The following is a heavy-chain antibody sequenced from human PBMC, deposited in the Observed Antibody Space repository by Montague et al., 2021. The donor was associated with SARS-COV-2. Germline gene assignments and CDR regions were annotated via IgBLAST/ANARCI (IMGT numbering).Heavy chain of an antibody. Sequence: SQTLSLTCAVYGGPFSGYYWSWIRQPPGKGLEWIGEINHSGSTNYNPSLKSRVTISMDTSKNQFSLKLSSVTAADTAVYYCARGVRQLGVRYYYYVDVWDKGTTVTVSS. CDR1: GGPFSGYY. D-gene: IGHD6-6*01. CDR3: ARGVRQLGVRYYYYVDV. CDR2: INHSGST. V-gene: IGHV4-34*01. J-gene: IGHJ6*03.